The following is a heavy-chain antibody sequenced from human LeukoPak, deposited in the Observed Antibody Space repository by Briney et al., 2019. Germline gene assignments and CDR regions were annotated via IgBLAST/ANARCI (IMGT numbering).Heavy chain of an antibody. CDR3: TTDVYGSGTTDY. V-gene: IGHV3-15*01. J-gene: IGHJ4*02. Sequence: GGSLRLSCAASGFTFSNAWMSWVRQAPGKGLEWVGRIKSKTDGGTTDCAAPVKGRFTISRDDPKNTLYLQMNSLKTEDTAVYYCTTDVYGSGTTDYWGQGTLVTVSS. CDR1: GFTFSNAW. CDR2: IKSKTDGGTT. D-gene: IGHD3-10*01.